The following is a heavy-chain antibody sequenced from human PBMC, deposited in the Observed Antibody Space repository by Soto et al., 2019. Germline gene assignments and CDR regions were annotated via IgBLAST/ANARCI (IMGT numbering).Heavy chain of an antibody. CDR1: GGTFSTYS. J-gene: IGHJ3*02. V-gene: IGHV1-69*02. D-gene: IGHD2-21*01. CDR3: TIGSWSGEVFDI. CDR2: IIPMLGVR. Sequence: QVQLVQSGAEVKKPGSSVKVSCKDSGGTFSTYSMFWVRQAPGQGLEWMGRIIPMLGVRNYAQRFQDRVTITADKSTATVQMELRSLRSEDTALYYCTIGSWSGEVFDIWGQGTMVNVS.